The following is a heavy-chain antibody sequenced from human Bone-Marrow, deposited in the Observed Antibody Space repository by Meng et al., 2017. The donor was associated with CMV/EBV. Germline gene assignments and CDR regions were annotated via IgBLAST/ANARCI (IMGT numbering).Heavy chain of an antibody. J-gene: IGHJ6*02. D-gene: IGHD3-3*01. Sequence: GESLKISCAASGFTVSSNEMSWVRQAPGKGLEWVSSISGGSTYYADSVKGRFTISRDNSKNTLYLQMNSLRAEDTAVYYCARHLGIFGPEHYYYYGMDVWGQGTTVTVSS. V-gene: IGHV3-38-3*01. CDR2: ISGGST. CDR3: ARHLGIFGPEHYYYYGMDV. CDR1: GFTVSSNE.